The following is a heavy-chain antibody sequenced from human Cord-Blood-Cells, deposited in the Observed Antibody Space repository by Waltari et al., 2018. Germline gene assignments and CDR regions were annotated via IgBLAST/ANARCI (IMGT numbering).Heavy chain of an antibody. CDR2: MNPNSSNT. CDR3: ARYRAHYDLWSGYWNYYYMDV. V-gene: IGHV1-8*03. Sequence: QVQLVQSGAEVKKSGASVKVSCKVSGYTFTSYDINWVRQATGQGLEGMGWMNPNSSNTGYAQKFQGRVTITRNTSISTSYMELSSLRSEDTAVYYCARYRAHYDLWSGYWNYYYMDVWGKGTTVTVSS. D-gene: IGHD3-3*01. CDR1: GYTFTSYD. J-gene: IGHJ6*03.